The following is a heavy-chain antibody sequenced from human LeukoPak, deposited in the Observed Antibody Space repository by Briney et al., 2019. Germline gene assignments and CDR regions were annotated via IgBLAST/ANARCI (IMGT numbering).Heavy chain of an antibody. V-gene: IGHV4-34*01. J-gene: IGHJ4*02. CDR3: ARTSVVVPAAIPYYFDY. Sequence: SETLSLTCAVHGGSFSGYYWSWIRQPPGKGLEWIGEINHSGSTNYNPSLKSRVTISVDTSKNQFSLKLSSVTAADTAVYYCARTSVVVPAAIPYYFDYWGQGTLVTVSS. CDR2: INHSGST. CDR1: GGSFSGYY. D-gene: IGHD2-2*02.